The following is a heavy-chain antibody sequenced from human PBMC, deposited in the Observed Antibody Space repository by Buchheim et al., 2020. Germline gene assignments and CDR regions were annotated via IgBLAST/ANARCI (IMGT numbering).Heavy chain of an antibody. V-gene: IGHV3-30-3*01. J-gene: IGHJ4*02. CDR3: ARDDYSNYGVLGY. CDR2: ISYDGSNK. CDR1: GFTFSSYA. Sequence: QVQLVESGGGVVQPGRSLRLCCAASGFTFSSYAMHWVRQAPGKGLEWVAVISYDGSNKYYADSVKGRFTISRDNSKNTLYLQMNSLRAEDTAVYYCARDDYSNYGVLGYWGQGTL. D-gene: IGHD4-11*01.